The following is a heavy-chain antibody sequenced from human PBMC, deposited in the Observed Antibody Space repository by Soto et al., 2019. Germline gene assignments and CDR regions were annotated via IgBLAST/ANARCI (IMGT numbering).Heavy chain of an antibody. D-gene: IGHD2-21*02. J-gene: IGHJ4*02. CDR1: GFSFTNFA. CDR2: IGASGDIT. CDR3: AKDDFTDRGDDYFDY. V-gene: IGHV3-23*01. Sequence: GGSLRLSCAASGFSFTNFAMSWVRQAPGKGLEWVAGIGASGDITWYADSVKGRLSISRDNSKNTLYLQLNSLRFEDTAVYYCAKDDFTDRGDDYFDYWGQATLVTVSS.